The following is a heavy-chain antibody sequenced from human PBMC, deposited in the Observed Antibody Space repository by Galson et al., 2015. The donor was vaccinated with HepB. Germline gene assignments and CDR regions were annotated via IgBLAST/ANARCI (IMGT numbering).Heavy chain of an antibody. V-gene: IGHV4-39*07. CDR3: ARELWSGEIWGYFSWFDP. J-gene: IGHJ5*02. CDR2: VYYSGST. CDR1: GDSISSTTYY. D-gene: IGHD3-10*01. Sequence: ETLSLTCTVSGDSISSTTYYWGWIRQPPGKGLEWIGSVYYSGSTYYNPSLKSRVTISVDTSKNQFSLKLNSVTAADTAVYYCARELWSGEIWGYFSWFDPWGQGTLVTVSS.